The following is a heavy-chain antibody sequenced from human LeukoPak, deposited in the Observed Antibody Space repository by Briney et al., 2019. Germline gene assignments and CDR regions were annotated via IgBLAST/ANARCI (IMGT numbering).Heavy chain of an antibody. CDR3: ASLDSSGWY. D-gene: IGHD6-19*01. J-gene: IGHJ4*02. Sequence: SETLSLTCSVSGDSIYNYYWSWIRQPPGKGLEWIGEINHSGSTNYNPSLKSRVTISVDASKNQFSLKLSSVTAADTAVYYCASLDSSGWYWGQGTLVTVSS. CDR1: GDSIYNYY. CDR2: INHSGST. V-gene: IGHV4-34*01.